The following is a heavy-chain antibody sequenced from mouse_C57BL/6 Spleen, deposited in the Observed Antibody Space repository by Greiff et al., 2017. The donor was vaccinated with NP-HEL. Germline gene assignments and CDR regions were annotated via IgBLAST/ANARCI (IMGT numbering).Heavy chain of an antibody. Sequence: QVQLKQPGAELVMPGASVKLSCKASGYTFTSYWMHWVKQRPGQGLEWIGEIDPSDSYTNYNQKFKGKSTLTVDKSSSTAYMQLSSLTSEDSAVYYCASDHGSSYRFAYWGQGTLVTVSA. J-gene: IGHJ3*01. CDR1: GYTFTSYW. CDR2: IDPSDSYT. D-gene: IGHD1-1*01. CDR3: ASDHGSSYRFAY. V-gene: IGHV1-69*01.